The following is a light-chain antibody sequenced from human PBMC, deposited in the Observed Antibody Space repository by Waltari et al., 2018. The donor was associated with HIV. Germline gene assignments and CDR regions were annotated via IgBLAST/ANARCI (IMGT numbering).Light chain of an antibody. CDR3: ATWDDSLNGLV. CDR1: TSNIGTNT. CDR2: TDN. J-gene: IGLJ1*01. Sequence: QSVLTQPPSASGAPGQSITISCSGSTSNIGTNTVTWYQQVPGSAPRALFYTDNQRFTGVPDRFSGFKSGTSASLAINGLQSEDEASYFCATWDDSLNGLVFGTGTWVTVL. V-gene: IGLV1-44*01.